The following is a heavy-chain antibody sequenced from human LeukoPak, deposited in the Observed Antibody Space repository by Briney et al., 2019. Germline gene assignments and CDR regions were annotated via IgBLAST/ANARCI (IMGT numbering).Heavy chain of an antibody. CDR3: ARDRNYYDSSGSHYFDY. Sequence: ASVKVSCKASGYTFTSYYMHWVRQAPGQGLEWMGIINPSGGSTSYAQKLQGRVTMTRDTSTSTVYMELSSLRSEDTAVYYCARDRNYYDSSGSHYFDYWGQGTLVTVSS. CDR2: INPSGGST. V-gene: IGHV1-46*01. J-gene: IGHJ4*02. D-gene: IGHD3-22*01. CDR1: GYTFTSYY.